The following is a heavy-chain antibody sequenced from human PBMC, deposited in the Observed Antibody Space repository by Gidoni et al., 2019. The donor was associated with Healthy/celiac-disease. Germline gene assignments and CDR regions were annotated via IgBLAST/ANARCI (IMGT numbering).Heavy chain of an antibody. CDR3: AKDLTGDDAFDI. J-gene: IGHJ3*02. V-gene: IGHV3-23*01. CDR2: ISGSGGST. Sequence: EVQLLESGGGLVQPGGSLRLACAASGFTFSSYAMSWVRQAPGKGLEWVSAISGSGGSTYYADSVKGRFTISRDNPKNTLYLQMNSLRAEDTAVYYCAKDLTGDDAFDIWGQGTMVTVSS. CDR1: GFTFSSYA. D-gene: IGHD7-27*01.